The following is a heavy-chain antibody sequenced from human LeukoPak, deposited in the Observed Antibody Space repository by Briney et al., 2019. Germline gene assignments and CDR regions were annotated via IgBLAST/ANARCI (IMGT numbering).Heavy chain of an antibody. CDR3: AKGLMGATPYYFDY. D-gene: IGHD1-26*01. Sequence: GGSLRLSCAASGFTFSNRRMNWVRQAPGKGLEWLSFISTSATTMYYADSVKGRFIISRDNAKNSLYLQMNSLRPEDTAVYFCAKGLMGATPYYFDYWGQGTLVTVSS. CDR1: GFTFSNRR. V-gene: IGHV3-48*04. CDR2: ISTSATTM. J-gene: IGHJ4*02.